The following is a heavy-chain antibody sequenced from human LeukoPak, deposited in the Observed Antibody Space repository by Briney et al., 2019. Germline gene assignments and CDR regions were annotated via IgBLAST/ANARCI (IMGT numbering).Heavy chain of an antibody. CDR3: AKDVGKWESLHFFDY. CDR2: ISGSGAST. J-gene: IGHJ4*02. V-gene: IGHV3-23*01. Sequence: GGSLRLSCLTSGFTFSTNAMSWVRQAPGKGLEWISGISGSGASTYYADSVTGRFTISRDNSRNTLYLQMSSLRGDDTAVYYCAKDVGKWESLHFFDYWGQGTLVTVSS. D-gene: IGHD1-26*01. CDR1: GFTFSTNA.